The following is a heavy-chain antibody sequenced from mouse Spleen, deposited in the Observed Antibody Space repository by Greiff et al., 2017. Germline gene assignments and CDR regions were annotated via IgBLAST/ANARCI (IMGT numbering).Heavy chain of an antibody. CDR1: GYTFTSYT. J-gene: IGHJ3*01. CDR2: INPSSGYT. CDR3: ARWDDYGSWFAY. Sequence: VQLQQSGAELARPGASVKMSCKASGYTFTSYTMHWVKQRPGQGLEWIGYINPSSGYTKYNQKFKDKATLTADKSSSTAYMQLSSLTSEDSAVYYCARWDDYGSWFAYWGQGTLVTVSA. V-gene: IGHV1-4*01. D-gene: IGHD2-4*01.